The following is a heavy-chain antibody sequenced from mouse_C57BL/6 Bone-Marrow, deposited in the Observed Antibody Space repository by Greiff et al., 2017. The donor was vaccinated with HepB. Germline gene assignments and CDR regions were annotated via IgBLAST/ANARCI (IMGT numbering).Heavy chain of an antibody. Sequence: EVQVVESGGGLVKPGGSLKLSCAASGFTFSDYGMHWVRQAPEKGLEWVAYISSGSSTIYYADTVKGRFTISRDNAKNTLFLQMTSLRSEDTAMYYCARGTTVVARGEYYYAMDYWGQGTSVTVSS. CDR1: GFTFSDYG. V-gene: IGHV5-17*01. CDR3: ARGTTVVARGEYYYAMDY. D-gene: IGHD1-1*01. CDR2: ISSGSSTI. J-gene: IGHJ4*01.